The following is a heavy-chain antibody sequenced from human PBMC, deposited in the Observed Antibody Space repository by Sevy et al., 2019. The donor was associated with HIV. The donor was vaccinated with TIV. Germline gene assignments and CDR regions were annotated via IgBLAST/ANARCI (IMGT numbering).Heavy chain of an antibody. V-gene: IGHV3-11*04. CDR2: ISGSGSTT. Sequence: GGSLRLSCVASGFTFSDYYMSWIRQAPGKGLEWVSYISGSGSTTYYGDSVKGRFTISRDNARNSVFLQMNNLRTEDTAVYYCARDLWLGGYWGNWFDSWGQGSLVTVSS. J-gene: IGHJ5*01. CDR1: GFTFSDYY. CDR3: ARDLWLGGYWGNWFDS. D-gene: IGHD3-10*01.